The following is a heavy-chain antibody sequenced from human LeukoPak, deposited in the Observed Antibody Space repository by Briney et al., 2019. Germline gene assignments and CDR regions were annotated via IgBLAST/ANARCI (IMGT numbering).Heavy chain of an antibody. CDR3: ARDAGGTYSLAFDL. CDR1: GFIFSTYD. D-gene: IGHD1-26*01. CDR2: IWYDGSDK. J-gene: IGHJ3*01. V-gene: IGHV3-33*01. Sequence: QPGRSLKLSCAASGFIFSTYDMHWVRQAAGKGLEWVAVIWYDGSDKYYADSVKGRFTISRDNSKNTLYLQMNSLRAEDTAVYYCARDAGGTYSLAFDLWGQGTMVTVSS.